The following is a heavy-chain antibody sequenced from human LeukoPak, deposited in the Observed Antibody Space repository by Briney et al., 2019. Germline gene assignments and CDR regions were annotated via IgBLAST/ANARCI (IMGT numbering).Heavy chain of an antibody. D-gene: IGHD1-1*01. V-gene: IGHV4-61*02. J-gene: IGHJ5*02. CDR3: ARDVTGTTYWFDP. CDR1: GGSISSGSYY. Sequence: SETLSLTCTVSGGSISSGSYYWSWIRQPAGKGLEWIGRIYTSGSTNYNPSLKSRVTISVDTSKNQFPLKLSSVTAADTAVYYCARDVTGTTYWFDPWGQGTLVTVSS. CDR2: IYTSGST.